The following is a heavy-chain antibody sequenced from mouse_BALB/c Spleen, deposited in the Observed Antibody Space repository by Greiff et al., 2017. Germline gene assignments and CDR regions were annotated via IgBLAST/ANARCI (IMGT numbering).Heavy chain of an antibody. CDR1: GFSLSTSGMG. CDR3: AQGYRYDDGYFDY. V-gene: IGHV8-12*01. D-gene: IGHD2-14*01. Sequence: QVTLKVSGPGILQPSQTLSLTCSFSGFSLSTSGMGVSWIRQPSGKGLEWLAHIYWDDDKRYNPSLKSRLTISKDTSRNQVFLKITSVDTADTATYYCAQGYRYDDGYFDYWGQGTTLTVSS. J-gene: IGHJ2*01. CDR2: IYWDDDK.